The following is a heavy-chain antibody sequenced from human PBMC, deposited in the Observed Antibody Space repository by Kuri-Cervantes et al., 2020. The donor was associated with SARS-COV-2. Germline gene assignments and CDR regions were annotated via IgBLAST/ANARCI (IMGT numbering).Heavy chain of an antibody. Sequence: ASVKVSCKVSGYTLTELSMHWVRQAPGKGLEWMGGFDPEDGETIYAQKFQGRVTITADKSPSTAYMELSSLRSEDTAVYYCARDRVAMIALFDYWGQGTLVTVPS. D-gene: IGHD3-22*01. CDR2: FDPEDGET. J-gene: IGHJ4*02. CDR3: ARDRVAMIALFDY. CDR1: GYTLTELS. V-gene: IGHV1-24*01.